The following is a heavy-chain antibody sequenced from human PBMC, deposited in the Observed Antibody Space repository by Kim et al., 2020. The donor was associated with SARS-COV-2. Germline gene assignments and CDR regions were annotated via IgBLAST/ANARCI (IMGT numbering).Heavy chain of an antibody. CDR3: AKSQGPSPIELLQTRGYYYYYGMDV. J-gene: IGHJ6*02. CDR2: ISGSGGST. CDR1: GFTFSSYA. D-gene: IGHD2-15*01. V-gene: IGHV3-23*01. Sequence: GGSLRLSCAASGFTFSSYAMSWVRQAPGKGLEWVSAISGSGGSTYYADSVKGRFTISRDNSKNTLYLQMNSLRAEDTAVYYCAKSQGPSPIELLQTRGYYYYYGMDVWGQGTTVTVSS.